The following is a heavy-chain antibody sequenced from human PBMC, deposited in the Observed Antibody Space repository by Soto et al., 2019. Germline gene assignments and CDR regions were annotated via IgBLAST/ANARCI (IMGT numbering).Heavy chain of an antibody. V-gene: IGHV1-69*13. D-gene: IGHD3-22*01. CDR1: GGTFSSYA. CDR2: IIPIFGTA. Sequence: SVKVSCKASGGTFSSYAISWVRQAPGQGLEWMGGIIPIFGTANYAQKFQGRVTITADESTSTAYMELSSLRSEDTAVYYCARARYYDSSGSRGYFDYCGQRTLVTVSS. CDR3: ARARYYDSSGSRGYFDY. J-gene: IGHJ4*02.